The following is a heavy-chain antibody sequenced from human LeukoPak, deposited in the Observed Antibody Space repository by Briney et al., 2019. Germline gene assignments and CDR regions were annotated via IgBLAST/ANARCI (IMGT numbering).Heavy chain of an antibody. CDR3: AKPSVPYSSGYPTLDY. D-gene: IGHD3-22*01. V-gene: IGHV3-30*18. J-gene: IGHJ4*02. CDR1: GFIFGSYG. CDR2: ISYDGSNK. Sequence: GGSLRLSCAASGFIFGSYGMHWVRQAPGKGLEWVAVISYDGSNKYYADSVKGRFTISRDNSKNTLYLQMNSLRAEDTAVYYCAKPSVPYSSGYPTLDYWGQGTLVTVSS.